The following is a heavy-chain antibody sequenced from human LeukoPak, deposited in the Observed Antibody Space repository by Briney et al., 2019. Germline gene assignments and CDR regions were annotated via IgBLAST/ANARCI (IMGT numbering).Heavy chain of an antibody. CDR3: ARNVVVTAIYDY. V-gene: IGHV4-34*01. Sequence: SETLSLTRAVYGGSFSGYYWSWIRQPPGKGLEWIGEINHSGSTNYNPSLKSRVTISVDTSKNQFSLKLSSVTAADTAVYYCARNVVVTAIYDYWGQGTLVTVSS. CDR1: GGSFSGYY. J-gene: IGHJ4*02. D-gene: IGHD2-21*02. CDR2: INHSGST.